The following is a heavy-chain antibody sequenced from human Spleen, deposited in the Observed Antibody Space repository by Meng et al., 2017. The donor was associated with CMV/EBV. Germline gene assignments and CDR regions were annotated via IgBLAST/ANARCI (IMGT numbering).Heavy chain of an antibody. V-gene: IGHV4-39*07. CDR3: ARENSGYFDY. CDR2: FHYSGSP. CDR1: GGSISSGSYY. Sequence: SETLSLTCTVSGGSISSGSYYWGWIRQPPGKGLEWIGSFHYSGSPYYNPSLKSRVSISVDTSKNQFSLSLSSVTAADTAVYYCARENSGYFDYWGQGTLVTVSS. J-gene: IGHJ4*02. D-gene: IGHD1-26*01.